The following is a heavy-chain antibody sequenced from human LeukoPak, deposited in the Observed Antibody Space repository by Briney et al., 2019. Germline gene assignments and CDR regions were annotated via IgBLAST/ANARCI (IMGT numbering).Heavy chain of an antibody. J-gene: IGHJ4*02. D-gene: IGHD2-2*01. Sequence: DRSLRLSCVASGFSFDDHAMHWVRQTPGKVLEWVSGISWNSGSIGYADSVKGRFTISRDNGKNSVYLQMNSLRAEDTALYYCAKDIGGYCSSTTCYGGFDFWGQGTLVTVSS. CDR2: ISWNSGSI. CDR1: GFSFDDHA. V-gene: IGHV3-9*01. CDR3: AKDIGGYCSSTTCYGGFDF.